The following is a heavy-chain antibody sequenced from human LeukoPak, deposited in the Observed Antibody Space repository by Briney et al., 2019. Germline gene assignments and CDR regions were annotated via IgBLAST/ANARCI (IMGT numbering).Heavy chain of an antibody. Sequence: SGTLSLTCAVSGGSISTYNWWSWVRQPPGKGLEWIGEIFYSGSINYNPSLKSRVTISVDTSKNQFSLKLSSVTAADTAVYYCARTDLYYYDSSGYYVSWFDPWGQGTLVTVSS. V-gene: IGHV4-4*02. D-gene: IGHD3-22*01. CDR2: IFYSGSI. CDR3: ARTDLYYYDSSGYYVSWFDP. CDR1: GGSISTYNW. J-gene: IGHJ5*02.